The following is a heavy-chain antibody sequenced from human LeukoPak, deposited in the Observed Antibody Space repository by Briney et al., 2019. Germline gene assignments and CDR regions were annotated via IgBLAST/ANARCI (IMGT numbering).Heavy chain of an antibody. CDR3: ARSPLIRAAGWFDP. V-gene: IGHV4-61*02. Sequence: SQTLSLTCTVSGGSISSGSYYWSWIRQPAGKGLEWIGRIYTSGSTNYNPSLKSRVTISVDTSKNQFSLKLSSVTAADTAVYYCARSPLIRAAGWFDPWGQGTLVTVSS. J-gene: IGHJ5*02. CDR1: GGSISSGSYY. D-gene: IGHD2-8*01. CDR2: IYTSGST.